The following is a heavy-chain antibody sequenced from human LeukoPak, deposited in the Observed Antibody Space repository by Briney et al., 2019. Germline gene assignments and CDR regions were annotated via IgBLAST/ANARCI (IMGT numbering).Heavy chain of an antibody. Sequence: GESLKISCKGSGYIFTSYWIGWVRQMPVKGLEWMGIIYPGDSDARYSPSFQGQVTISADKSISTAYLQWSSLKASDTAMYYCARGTDYSNYGFDYWGQGTLVTVSS. J-gene: IGHJ4*02. V-gene: IGHV5-51*01. CDR1: GYIFTSYW. D-gene: IGHD4-11*01. CDR3: ARGTDYSNYGFDY. CDR2: IYPGDSDA.